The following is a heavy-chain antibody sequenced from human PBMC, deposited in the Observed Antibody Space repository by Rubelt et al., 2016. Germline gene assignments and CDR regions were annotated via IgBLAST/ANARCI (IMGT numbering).Heavy chain of an antibody. Sequence: EVQLVESGGGLVQPGGSLRLSCAASGFTFSSYWMHWVRQAPGKGLVWVSRINSDGSSTRYADSVKGRFTTSRDTAKNTLYLQMNSLRAEDTAVYYCARSGPDVVVPAAIRVEGDAFDIWGQGTMVTVSS. CDR2: INSDGSST. D-gene: IGHD2-2*02. CDR3: ARSGPDVVVPAAIRVEGDAFDI. J-gene: IGHJ3*02. CDR1: GFTFSSYW. V-gene: IGHV3-74*01.